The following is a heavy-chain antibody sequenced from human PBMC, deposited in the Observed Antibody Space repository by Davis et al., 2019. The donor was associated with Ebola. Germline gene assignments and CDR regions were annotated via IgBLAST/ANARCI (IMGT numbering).Heavy chain of an antibody. CDR1: GFTFSSYA. CDR2: ISYDGSNK. CDR3: ARGITMIVVVAYDY. V-gene: IGHV3-30*04. Sequence: GESLKISCAASGFTFSSYAMHWVRQAPGKGLEWVAVISYDGSNKYYADSVKGRFTIPRDNSKNTLYLQMNSLRAEDTAVYYCARGITMIVVVAYDYWGQGTLVTVSS. J-gene: IGHJ4*02. D-gene: IGHD3-22*01.